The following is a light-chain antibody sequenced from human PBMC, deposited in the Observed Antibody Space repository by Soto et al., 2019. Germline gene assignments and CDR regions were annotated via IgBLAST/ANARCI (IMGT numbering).Light chain of an antibody. J-gene: IGKJ3*01. CDR1: QSISSY. CDR2: AAS. V-gene: IGKV1-39*01. CDR3: QQSYSTHFT. Sequence: DIQMTQSPSSLSASVGDRVTITCRASQSISSYLNWYQQKPGKAPKLLIYAASSLQSGVPSRFSGSGSGTDFTITISSLQPEDFATYYCQQSYSTHFTFGPGTKVDIK.